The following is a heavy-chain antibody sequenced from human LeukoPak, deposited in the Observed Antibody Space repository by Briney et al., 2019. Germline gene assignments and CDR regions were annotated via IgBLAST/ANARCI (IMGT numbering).Heavy chain of an antibody. V-gene: IGHV4-34*01. CDR1: GGSFSGYY. D-gene: IGHD3-3*01. CDR3: ARGLNDSWTGENY. Sequence: SETLSLTCAVYGGSFSGYYWSWIRQPPGKGLEWIGEINHSGSTNYNPSLKSRVTISVDTSKNQFSLKLSSVTAADTAVYYCARGLNDSWTGENYWGQGTLVTVSS. J-gene: IGHJ4*02. CDR2: INHSGST.